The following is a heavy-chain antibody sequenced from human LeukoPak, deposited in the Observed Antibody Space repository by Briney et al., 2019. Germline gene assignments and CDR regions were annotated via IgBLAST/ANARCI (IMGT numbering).Heavy chain of an antibody. V-gene: IGHV4-59*01. CDR1: GGSISSYY. J-gene: IGHJ4*02. Sequence: SETLSLTCTASGGSISSYYWSWIRQPPGKGLEWIGYIYYSGSTNYNPSLKSRVTISVDTSKNQFSLKLSSATAADTAVYYCARDATLGYWGQGTLVTVSS. D-gene: IGHD3-16*01. CDR3: ARDATLGY. CDR2: IYYSGST.